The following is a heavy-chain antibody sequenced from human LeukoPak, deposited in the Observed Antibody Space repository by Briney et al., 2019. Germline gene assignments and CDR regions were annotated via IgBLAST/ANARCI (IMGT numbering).Heavy chain of an antibody. D-gene: IGHD2-21*01. CDR3: ARSKQIDNWFDP. Sequence: PSETLSLTCTVSGGSISSYYWSWIRQPPGKGLEWIGYIYYSGSTNYNPSLKSRVTISVDTSKNQFSLKLSSVTAADTAAYYCARSKQIDNWFDPWGQGTLVTVSS. CDR1: GGSISSYY. J-gene: IGHJ5*02. CDR2: IYYSGST. V-gene: IGHV4-59*08.